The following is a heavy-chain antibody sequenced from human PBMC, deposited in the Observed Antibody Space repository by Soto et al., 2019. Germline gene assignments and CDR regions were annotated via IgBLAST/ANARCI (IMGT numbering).Heavy chain of an antibody. J-gene: IGHJ4*02. V-gene: IGHV3-21*01. CDR2: ISSSSSYI. Sequence: GGSLRLSSAAAGFNFSSYSMNWVRKAPGKGLEWVSSISSSSSYIYYADSVKGRFTISRDNAKNSLYLQMNSLRAEDTAVYYCARVPPDEYYYDSSEYVYWGQGTLVTVSS. CDR3: ARVPPDEYYYDSSEYVY. D-gene: IGHD3-22*01. CDR1: GFNFSSYS.